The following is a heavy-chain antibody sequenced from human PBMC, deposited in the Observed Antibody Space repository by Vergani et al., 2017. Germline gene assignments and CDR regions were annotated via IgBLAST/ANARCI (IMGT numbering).Heavy chain of an antibody. D-gene: IGHD3-16*01. V-gene: IGHV5-10-1*01. CDR3: ARHGGPATAGDNWFDP. Sequence: EVQLVQSGAEVKKPGESLRISCKGSGYSFTSYWISWVRQMPGKGLEWMGRIDPSDSYTNYSPSFQGHVTIAADKSISTAYLQWSSLKASDTAMYYCARHGGPATAGDNWFDPWGQGTLVTVSS. J-gene: IGHJ5*02. CDR1: GYSFTSYW. CDR2: IDPSDSYT.